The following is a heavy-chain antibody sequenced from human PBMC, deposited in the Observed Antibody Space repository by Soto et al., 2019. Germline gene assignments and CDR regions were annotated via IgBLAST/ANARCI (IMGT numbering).Heavy chain of an antibody. CDR3: AREYGNYGPDY. Sequence: QVQLVQSGAEVKKPGASVKVSCKASGYTFTTYGIDWVRQAPGQGLEWMGWISGYNGNTNYAQKLQGRVTMTSDTSTNSAYMELRSLRSDYTAVYYCAREYGNYGPDYWGKGTRVPVSS. D-gene: IGHD4-17*01. CDR1: GYTFTTYG. V-gene: IGHV1-18*01. CDR2: ISGYNGNT. J-gene: IGHJ4*02.